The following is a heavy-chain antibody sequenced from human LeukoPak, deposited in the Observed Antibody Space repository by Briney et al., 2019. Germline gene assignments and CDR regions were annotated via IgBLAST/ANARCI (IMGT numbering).Heavy chain of an antibody. CDR1: GFTFNTYS. CDR2: ISSSSSYI. Sequence: GGSLRLSCAASGFTFNTYSMHWVRQAPGKGLEWVSSISSSSSYIYYADSVKGRFTISRDNAKNSLYLQMNSLRAEDTAVYYCAREDGDYNWFDPWGQGTLVTVSS. J-gene: IGHJ5*02. D-gene: IGHD4-17*01. CDR3: AREDGDYNWFDP. V-gene: IGHV3-21*01.